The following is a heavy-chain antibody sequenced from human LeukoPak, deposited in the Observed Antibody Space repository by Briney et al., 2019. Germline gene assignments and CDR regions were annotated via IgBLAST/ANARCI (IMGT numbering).Heavy chain of an antibody. D-gene: IGHD6-6*01. Sequence: GGSLRLSCAASGFTFSSYAISWVRQAPGKGLEWVSAISGSGGSTYYADSVKGRFAISRDNSKNTLYLQMNSLRAEDTAVYYCAKTPYSSSPTFDYWGQGTLVTVSS. CDR3: AKTPYSSSPTFDY. CDR1: GFTFSSYA. J-gene: IGHJ4*02. CDR2: ISGSGGST. V-gene: IGHV3-23*01.